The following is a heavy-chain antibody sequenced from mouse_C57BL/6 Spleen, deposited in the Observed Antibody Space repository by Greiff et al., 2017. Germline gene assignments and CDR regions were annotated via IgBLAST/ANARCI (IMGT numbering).Heavy chain of an antibody. V-gene: IGHV1-52*01. CDR3: AREGFYGTLGY. J-gene: IGHJ2*01. CDR2: IDPSDSET. CDR1: GYTFTSYW. D-gene: IGHD2-1*01. Sequence: VQLQQPGAELVRPGSSVKLSCKASGYTFTSYWMHWVKQRPIQGLEWIGNIDPSDSETHYNQKFKDKATLTVDKSSSTAYMQLSSLTSEDSAVYYCAREGFYGTLGYWGQGTTLTVSS.